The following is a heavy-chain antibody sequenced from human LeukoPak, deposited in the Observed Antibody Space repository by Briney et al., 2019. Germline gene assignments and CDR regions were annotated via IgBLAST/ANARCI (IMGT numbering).Heavy chain of an antibody. CDR2: INWNGGST. J-gene: IGHJ4*02. CDR3: AREGGIVGAEENDY. D-gene: IGHD1-26*01. V-gene: IGHV3-20*04. CDR1: GFTFDDYG. Sequence: GGSLRLSCAASGFTFDDYGMSWVRQAPGKGLEWVSGINWNGGSTGYVDSVKGRSTISRDNAKNSLYLQMNSLRAEDTALYYCAREGGIVGAEENDYWGQGTLVTVSS.